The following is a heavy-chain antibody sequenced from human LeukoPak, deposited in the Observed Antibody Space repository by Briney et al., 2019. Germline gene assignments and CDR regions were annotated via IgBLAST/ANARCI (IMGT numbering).Heavy chain of an antibody. CDR3: ARDPYTVTSYYYYMDV. V-gene: IGHV3-7*01. D-gene: IGHD4-17*01. Sequence: GGSLRLSCEASGFTFSNYWMTWVRQAPGKGLEWVANIKQDGSEKYYVDSVKGRFTISRDNAKNSLYLQMNSLRAEDTAVYYCARDPYTVTSYYYYMDVWGKGTTVTVSS. CDR2: IKQDGSEK. J-gene: IGHJ6*03. CDR1: GFTFSNYW.